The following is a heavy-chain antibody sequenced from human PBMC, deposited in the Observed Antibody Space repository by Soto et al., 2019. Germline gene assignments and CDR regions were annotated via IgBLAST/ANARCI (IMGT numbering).Heavy chain of an antibody. D-gene: IGHD3-10*01. CDR1: GGPIKTGDYY. V-gene: IGHV4-30-4*01. Sequence: SETLSLTCNVSGGPIKTGDYYWNWIRQPPGKGLEWIGYVFYSGATNYSPPLKSRAAISMDTSKNQFSLSLTSVTAADTAVYYCARAGFSYGHLLFWGQGIRVTVSS. CDR2: VFYSGAT. CDR3: ARAGFSYGHLLF. J-gene: IGHJ4*02.